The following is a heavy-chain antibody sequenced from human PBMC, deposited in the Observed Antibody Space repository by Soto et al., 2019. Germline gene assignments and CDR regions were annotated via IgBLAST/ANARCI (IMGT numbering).Heavy chain of an antibody. J-gene: IGHJ3*02. CDR3: ARDDYGVSSAWGGGAFDI. Sequence: PSETLSLTCTVSGGSISSGGYYWSWIRQHPGKGLEWIGYIYYSGSTYYNPSLKSRVTISVDTSKNQFSLKLSSVTAADTAVYYCARDDYGVSSAWGGGAFDIWGQGTMVTVSS. D-gene: IGHD4-17*01. CDR1: GGSISSGGYY. CDR2: IYYSGST. V-gene: IGHV4-31*03.